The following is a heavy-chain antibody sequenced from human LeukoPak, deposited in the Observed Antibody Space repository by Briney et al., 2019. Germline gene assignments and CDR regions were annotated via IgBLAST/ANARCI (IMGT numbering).Heavy chain of an antibody. J-gene: IGHJ4*02. Sequence: GSVKVSCKASGYTFTGYYMHWVRQAPGQGLEWMGWINPNSGGTNYAQKFQGRVTMTRDTSISTAYMELSRLRSDDTAVYYCARDRRREGSDFDYWGQGTLVTVSS. CDR3: ARDRRREGSDFDY. CDR1: GYTFTGYY. D-gene: IGHD3-10*01. CDR2: INPNSGGT. V-gene: IGHV1-2*02.